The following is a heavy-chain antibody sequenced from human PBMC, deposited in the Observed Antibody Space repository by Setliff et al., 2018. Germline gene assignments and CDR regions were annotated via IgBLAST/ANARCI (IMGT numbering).Heavy chain of an antibody. D-gene: IGHD3-22*01. V-gene: IGHV3-48*03. CDR2: IGSSGSNI. J-gene: IGHJ2*01. CDR3: ARDPNSSGDYWYFDL. CDR1: GFSFSSYE. Sequence: PGGSLRLSCAASGFSFSSYEMNWVRQAPGKGLEWVSYIGSSGSNIYYADSVKGRFTISRDNAKNSLYLQMSSLRVEDTAVYYCARDPNSSGDYWYFDLWGHGTLVTVSS.